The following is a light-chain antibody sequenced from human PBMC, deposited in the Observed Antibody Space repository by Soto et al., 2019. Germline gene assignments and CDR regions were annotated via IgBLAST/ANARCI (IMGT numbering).Light chain of an antibody. CDR1: SSNIGAGYG. V-gene: IGLV1-40*01. Sequence: QAVLTQPPSVSGAPGQRVTISCTGSSSNIGAGYGVHWYRQPPGTAPKLLIYENNKRPSGVPDRFSGSKSGTSASLAITGLQAEDEADYYCQSYDSSLSVVLFGGGTKLTV. CDR2: ENN. J-gene: IGLJ3*02. CDR3: QSYDSSLSVVL.